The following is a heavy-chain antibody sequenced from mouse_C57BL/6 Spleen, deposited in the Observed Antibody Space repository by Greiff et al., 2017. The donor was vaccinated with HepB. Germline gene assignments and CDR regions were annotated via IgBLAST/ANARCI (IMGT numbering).Heavy chain of an antibody. J-gene: IGHJ4*01. Sequence: QVQLKQPGAELVRPGSSVKLSCKASGYTFTSYWMHWVKQRPIQGLEWIGNIDPSDSETHYNQKFKDKATLTVDKSSSTAYMQLSSLTSEDSAVYYCARFTTPYAMDYWGQGTSVTVSS. V-gene: IGHV1-52*01. CDR3: ARFTTPYAMDY. D-gene: IGHD1-1*01. CDR2: IDPSDSET. CDR1: GYTFTSYW.